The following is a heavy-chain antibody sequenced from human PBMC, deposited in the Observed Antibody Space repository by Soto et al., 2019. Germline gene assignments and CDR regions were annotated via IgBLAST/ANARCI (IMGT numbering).Heavy chain of an antibody. CDR2: ISGSGGST. CDR1: GFTFSSYA. D-gene: IGHD6-13*01. V-gene: IGHV3-23*01. J-gene: IGHJ4*02. Sequence: PGGSLRLSCAASGFTFSSYAMSWVRQAPGKGLEWVSAISGSGGSTYYADSVKGRFTISRDNSKNTLYLQMNSLRAEDTAVYYCAKAPGSSSWYRPWHYFDYWGQGTLVTVSS. CDR3: AKAPGSSSWYRPWHYFDY.